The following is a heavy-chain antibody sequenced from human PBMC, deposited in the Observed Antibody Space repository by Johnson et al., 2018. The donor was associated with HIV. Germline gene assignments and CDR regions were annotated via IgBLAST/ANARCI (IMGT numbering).Heavy chain of an antibody. D-gene: IGHD1-26*01. J-gene: IGHJ3*02. CDR2: IWYDGSNK. V-gene: IGHV3-33*06. CDR1: QFTFSNYG. CDR3: AKEGGIRRVAWELRAYSFDI. Sequence: QVQLVESGGGVVQPGRSLRLSCAASQFTFSNYGMHWVRQAPGKGLEWVAVIWYDGSNKYYADSVKGRFTISRDDSKNTLYLQMNSLTPEDTAVYYCAKEGGIRRVAWELRAYSFDIWGQGTMVTVSS.